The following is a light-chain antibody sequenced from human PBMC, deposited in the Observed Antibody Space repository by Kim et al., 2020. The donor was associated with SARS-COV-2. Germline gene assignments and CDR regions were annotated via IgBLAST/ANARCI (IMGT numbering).Light chain of an antibody. CDR1: KLGDKY. Sequence: SYELTQPPSVSVSPGQTVSITCSGDKLGDKYVSWYQQKPGQSPVLLIYQYNTRPSGIPERFSGSNSESSATLTISGTQAMDEADYYCQAWDSGSYV. CDR2: QYN. V-gene: IGLV3-1*01. J-gene: IGLJ1*01. CDR3: QAWDSGSYV.